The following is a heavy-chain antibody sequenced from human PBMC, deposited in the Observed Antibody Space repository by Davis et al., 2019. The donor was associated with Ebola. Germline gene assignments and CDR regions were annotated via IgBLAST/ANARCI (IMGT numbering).Heavy chain of an antibody. CDR1: GFTFSDHY. V-gene: IGHV3-11*06. J-gene: IGHJ6*04. D-gene: IGHD3-10*01. CDR3: ATGQRLLWFGESTNGGMDV. CDR2: ISSSTYT. Sequence: GESLKISCVVSGFTFSDHYMSWIRQAPGKGLEWVSYISSSTYTKYAEFGKGRFTISRDNARNSLYLHMNSLGAEDTAVYYCATGQRLLWFGESTNGGMDVWGKGTTVTVSS.